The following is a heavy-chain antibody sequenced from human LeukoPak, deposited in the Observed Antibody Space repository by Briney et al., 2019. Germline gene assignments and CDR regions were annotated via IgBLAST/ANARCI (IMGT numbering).Heavy chain of an antibody. CDR2: INHSGST. Sequence: SETLSLTCAVYGGSFSGYYWSWIRQPPGKGLEWIGEINHSGSTNYNPSLKSRVTISVDTSKNQFSLKLSSVTAADTAVYYCARQKAYYYGSGSQGPYYYMDVWGKGTTVTVSS. CDR3: ARQKAYYYGSGSQGPYYYMDV. V-gene: IGHV4-34*01. J-gene: IGHJ6*03. CDR1: GGSFSGYY. D-gene: IGHD3-10*01.